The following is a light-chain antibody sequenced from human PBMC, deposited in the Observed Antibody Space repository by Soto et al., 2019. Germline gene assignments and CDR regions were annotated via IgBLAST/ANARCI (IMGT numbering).Light chain of an antibody. CDR3: NSYTSSSTLV. V-gene: IGLV2-14*01. J-gene: IGLJ3*02. CDR1: GSDVGGYDY. CDR2: DVS. Sequence: QPVLTQPASVSGSPGQSITISCTGTGSDVGGYDYVSWYQQHPGRAPKLMIYDVSRRPSGVSNRFSGSKSGNTASLTISGLQAEDEAHYYCNSYTSSSTLVFGGGTKLTVL.